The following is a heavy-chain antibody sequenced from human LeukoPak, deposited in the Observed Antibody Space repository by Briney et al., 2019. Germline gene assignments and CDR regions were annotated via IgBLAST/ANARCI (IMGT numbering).Heavy chain of an antibody. CDR3: AREWSKLKLPHWYFDL. V-gene: IGHV1-2*06. CDR1: GYTFTGYY. CDR2: INPNSGGT. Sequence: APVKVSCKASGYTFTGYYIYWVRQAPGQGLEWMGRINPNSGGTDYAQKFKGRVTMTADTSITTAYMELSSLRSDDTAVYYCAREWSKLKLPHWYFDLWGRGTLVTVSS. J-gene: IGHJ2*01. D-gene: IGHD1-7*01.